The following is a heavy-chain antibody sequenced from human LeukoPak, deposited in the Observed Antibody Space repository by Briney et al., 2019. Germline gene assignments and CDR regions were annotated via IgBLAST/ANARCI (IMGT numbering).Heavy chain of an antibody. V-gene: IGHV3-23*01. CDR2: IPGSCGST. Sequence: TGGSLRLCCAACGFTFTCYVMNLGRQAPRKGLELVSVIPGSCGSTYYADSLKGRSSISGDNFNTTLYLQLSSLSVEDTAEYYCAKAHGGSYHSGIDWGQGTLVIVSS. CDR1: GFTFTCYV. D-gene: IGHD1-26*01. CDR3: AKAHGGSYHSGID. J-gene: IGHJ4*02.